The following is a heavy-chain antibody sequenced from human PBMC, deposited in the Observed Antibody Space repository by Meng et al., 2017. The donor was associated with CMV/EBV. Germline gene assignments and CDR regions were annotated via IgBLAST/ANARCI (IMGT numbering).Heavy chain of an antibody. D-gene: IGHD2-2*01. Sequence: GGSLRLSCAASGFTFSSYSMNWVRQAPGKGLEWVSSISSSSSYIYYADSVKGRFTISRDNAKNSLYLKMNSLRAEDTAVYYCARSTKVVVPAAIHYYYGMDVWGQGTTVTVSS. CDR2: ISSSSSYI. J-gene: IGHJ6*02. CDR3: ARSTKVVVPAAIHYYYGMDV. V-gene: IGHV3-21*01. CDR1: GFTFSSYS.